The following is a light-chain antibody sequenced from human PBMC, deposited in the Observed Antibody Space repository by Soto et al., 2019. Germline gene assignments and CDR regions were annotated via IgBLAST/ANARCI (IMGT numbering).Light chain of an antibody. Sequence: DIQMTQSPSTLSASVGDRVTITCRASQSISSWLAWYQQKPGKAPKLLIYDASSLESGVPSRFSGGGSGTEFTLTISSLQPDDFAVYYCQQYNNWPPWTFGQGTKVEIK. J-gene: IGKJ1*01. CDR1: QSISSW. V-gene: IGKV1-5*01. CDR3: QQYNNWPPWT. CDR2: DAS.